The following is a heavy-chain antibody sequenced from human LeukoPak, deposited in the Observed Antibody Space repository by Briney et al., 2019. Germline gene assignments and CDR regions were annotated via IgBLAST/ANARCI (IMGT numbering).Heavy chain of an antibody. J-gene: IGHJ4*02. D-gene: IGHD2/OR15-2a*01. Sequence: ASVKVSCKASGYTFTSYDINWVRQATGQGLEWMGWMNPNSGNRGYAQKFQGRVTMTRDTTISTAYMELSGLRYEGTAVYYCARVYGDIDYWGQGTLVTVSS. CDR3: ARVYGDIDY. CDR1: GYTFTSYD. CDR2: MNPNSGNR. V-gene: IGHV1-8*01.